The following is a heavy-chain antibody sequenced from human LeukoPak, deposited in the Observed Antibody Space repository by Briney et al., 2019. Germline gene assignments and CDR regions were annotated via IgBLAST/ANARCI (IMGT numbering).Heavy chain of an antibody. CDR2: IKHDESEK. J-gene: IGHJ4*02. V-gene: IGHV3-7*01. Sequence: PGGSLRLSCVASGFTFGHNAMDWVRQAPGKGLEWVANIKHDESEKNYLDSVKGRFTISRDNAQNSLYLQMNGLRVEDTAVYYCTRRLDDWGQGTLVTVSS. CDR3: TRRLDD. D-gene: IGHD3-16*01. CDR1: GFTFGHNA.